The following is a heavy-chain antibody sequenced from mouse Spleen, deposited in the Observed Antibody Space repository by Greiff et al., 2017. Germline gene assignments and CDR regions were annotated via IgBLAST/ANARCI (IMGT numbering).Heavy chain of an antibody. CDR2: IWSDGST. J-gene: IGHJ1*01. CDR3: ARHNDGYYWYFDV. D-gene: IGHD2-3*01. Sequence: VQLQQSGPGLVQPSQSLSITCTVSGFSLTSYGVHWVRQPPGKGLEWLVVIWSDGSTTYNSALKSRLSISKDNSNSQVFLKVNSLQADDTAMYYCARHNDGYYWYFDVWGAGTTVTVSS. V-gene: IGHV2-6*02. CDR1: GFSLTSYG.